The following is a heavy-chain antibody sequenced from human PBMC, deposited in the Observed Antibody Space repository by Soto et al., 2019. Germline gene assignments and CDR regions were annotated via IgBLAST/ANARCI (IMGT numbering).Heavy chain of an antibody. J-gene: IGHJ5*02. Sequence: QVQLVQSGAEVKKPGASVKVSCKASGYTFTSYDINWVRQATGQGLDLMGWMNPNSGNTGYAQKLQGRVTMTRNASISIAYMELSSLISEVTAVYYCARGRGYCSSTGCLGNWFDPWGQGTLVTVSS. CDR2: MNPNSGNT. CDR3: ARGRGYCSSTGCLGNWFDP. D-gene: IGHD2-2*01. V-gene: IGHV1-8*01. CDR1: GYTFTSYD.